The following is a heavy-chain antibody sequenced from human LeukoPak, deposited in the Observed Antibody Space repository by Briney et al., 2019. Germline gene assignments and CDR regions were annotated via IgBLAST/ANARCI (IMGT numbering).Heavy chain of an antibody. CDR3: ARDTSYCSGGSCYLNAFDI. V-gene: IGHV3-48*02. D-gene: IGHD2-15*01. CDR2: ISSSITTI. CDR1: GFTFSNYS. J-gene: IGHJ3*02. Sequence: GGSLRLSCAASGFTFSNYSMNWVRQAPGKGLEWVSYISSSITTIYYADSVKGRFTISRDNAKNSLYLQMNSLRDEDTAVYYCARDTSYCSGGSCYLNAFDIWGQGTMVTVSS.